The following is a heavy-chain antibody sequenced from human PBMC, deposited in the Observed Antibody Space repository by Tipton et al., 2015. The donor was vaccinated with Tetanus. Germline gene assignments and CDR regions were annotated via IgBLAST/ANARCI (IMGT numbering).Heavy chain of an antibody. V-gene: IGHV3-11*01. CDR2: ISSSGVTI. CDR3: ARDVQYYGVDV. Sequence: GSLRLSCAASGFSFSDYYMSWIRQAPGKGLEWLSYISSSGVTIHYAGSVRGRFTISRDNAKNSLNLQMNSLRAEDTAVYYCARDVQYYGVDVWGQGTTVTVSS. J-gene: IGHJ6*02. CDR1: GFSFSDYY.